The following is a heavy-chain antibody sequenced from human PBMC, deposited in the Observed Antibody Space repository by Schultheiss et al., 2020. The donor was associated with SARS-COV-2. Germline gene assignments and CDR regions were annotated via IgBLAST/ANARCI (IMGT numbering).Heavy chain of an antibody. CDR2: INHSGST. CDR1: GGSFSGYY. Sequence: SQTLSLTCAVYGGSFSGYYWSWIRQPPGKGLEWIGEINHSGSTNYNPSLKSRVTISVDTSKNQFSLKLSSVTAADTAVYYCARVKTGYYGMDVWGQGTTVTVSS. D-gene: IGHD3-9*01. CDR3: ARVKTGYYGMDV. V-gene: IGHV4-34*01. J-gene: IGHJ6*02.